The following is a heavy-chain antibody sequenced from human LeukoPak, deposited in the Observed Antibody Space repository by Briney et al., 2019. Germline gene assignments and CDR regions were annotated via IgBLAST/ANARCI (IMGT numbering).Heavy chain of an antibody. D-gene: IGHD2-2*02. CDR2: ISGSGGST. V-gene: IGHV3-23*01. CDR1: GFTFSSYA. J-gene: IGHJ3*02. CDR3: AKGRVVVPAAIEDAFDI. Sequence: GGAVRLSCGASGFTFSSYAMSWVRHAPGKGLEWVSAISGSGGSTYYADSVKGRFTISRDNSKNTLYLQMNSLRAEDTAVYYCAKGRVVVPAAIEDAFDIWGQGTMVTVSS.